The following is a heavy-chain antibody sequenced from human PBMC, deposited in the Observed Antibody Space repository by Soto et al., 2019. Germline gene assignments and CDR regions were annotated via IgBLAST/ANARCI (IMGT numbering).Heavy chain of an antibody. CDR1: GGTFSSYA. D-gene: IGHD4-17*01. J-gene: IGHJ4*02. Sequence: ASVKVSCKASGGTFSSYAISWVRQAPGQGLEWMGGIIPIFGTANYAQKFQGRVTITADGSTSTAYMELSSPRSEDTAVYYCARYKGDYDLNYLDDWGQGTLVTVSS. CDR3: ARYKGDYDLNYLDD. CDR2: IIPIFGTA. V-gene: IGHV1-69*13.